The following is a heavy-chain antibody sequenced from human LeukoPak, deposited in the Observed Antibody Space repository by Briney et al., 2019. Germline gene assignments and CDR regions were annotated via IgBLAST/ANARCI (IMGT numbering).Heavy chain of an antibody. Sequence: SVKVSCKASGGTFSSYAISWVRQAPGQGLEWMGGIIPIFGTANYAQKFQGRVTITADESTSTAYMELSSLRSEDTAVYYCARDQVRYDFWSGYCWGGEYYYYYMDVWGKGTTVTVSS. CDR1: GGTFSSYA. CDR3: ARDQVRYDFWSGYCWGGEYYYYYMDV. J-gene: IGHJ6*03. CDR2: IIPIFGTA. D-gene: IGHD3-3*01. V-gene: IGHV1-69*13.